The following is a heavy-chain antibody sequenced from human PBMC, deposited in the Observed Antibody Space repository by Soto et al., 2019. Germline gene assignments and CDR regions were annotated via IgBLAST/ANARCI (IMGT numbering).Heavy chain of an antibody. D-gene: IGHD2-8*01. CDR2: IYTSGST. CDR3: ARVFSSNRWFDP. V-gene: IGHV4-4*07. CDR1: GYSISSGYY. Sequence: ETLSLTCAVSGYSISSGYYWSWIRQPAGKGLEWIGRIYTSGSTNYNPSLKSRVTMSVDTSKNQFSLKLSSVTAADTAVYYCARVFSSNRWFDPWGQGTLVTVSS. J-gene: IGHJ5*02.